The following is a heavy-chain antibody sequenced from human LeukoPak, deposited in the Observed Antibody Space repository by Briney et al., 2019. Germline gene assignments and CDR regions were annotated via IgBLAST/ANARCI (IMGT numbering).Heavy chain of an antibody. CDR3: ARGAAAGVDYFDY. Sequence: SQTLSLTCAVSGGSISSGGYSWSWIRQPPGKGLEWIGYIYHSGSTYYNPPLKSRVTISVDRSKNQFSLKLSSVTAADTAVYYCARGAAAGVDYFDYWGQGTLVTVPS. V-gene: IGHV4-30-2*01. J-gene: IGHJ4*02. D-gene: IGHD6-13*01. CDR1: GGSISSGGYS. CDR2: IYHSGST.